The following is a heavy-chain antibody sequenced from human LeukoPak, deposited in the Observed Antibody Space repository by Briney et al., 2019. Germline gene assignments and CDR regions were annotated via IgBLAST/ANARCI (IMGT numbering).Heavy chain of an antibody. Sequence: GASVKVSCKASGYTFTSYAMNWVRQAPGQGLEWMGWINTNTGNPTYAQGFTGRFVFSLDTSVSTAYLQISSLKAEDTAVYYCARGWGGSSSWYALGSYYYYYYMDVWGKGTTVTVSS. D-gene: IGHD6-13*01. J-gene: IGHJ6*03. CDR3: ARGWGGSSSWYALGSYYYYYYMDV. CDR1: GYTFTSYA. CDR2: INTNTGNP. V-gene: IGHV7-4-1*02.